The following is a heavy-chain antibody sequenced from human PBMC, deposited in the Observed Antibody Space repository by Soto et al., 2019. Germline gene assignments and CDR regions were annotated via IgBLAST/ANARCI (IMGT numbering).Heavy chain of an antibody. CDR1: GFTFSSYA. J-gene: IGHJ4*02. D-gene: IGHD1-1*01. V-gene: IGHV3-23*01. CDR3: AKDGSELSPGTHDY. CDR2: ISGSGGST. Sequence: GGSLRLSCAASGFTFSSYAMSWVRQAPGKGLEWVSAISGSGGSTYYAGSVKGRFTISRDNSKNTLYLQMNSLRAEDTAVYYCAKDGSELSPGTHDYWGQGTLVTVSS.